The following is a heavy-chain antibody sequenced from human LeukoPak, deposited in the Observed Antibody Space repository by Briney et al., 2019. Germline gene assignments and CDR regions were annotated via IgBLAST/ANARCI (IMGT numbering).Heavy chain of an antibody. V-gene: IGHV4-30-2*01. D-gene: IGHD6-13*01. J-gene: IGHJ4*02. CDR1: GGSISSGGYY. CDR2: IYHSGST. CDR3: ARDRIAAAGTEGY. Sequence: SETLSLTCTVSGGSISSGGYYWSWIRQPPGKGLEWIGYIYHSGSTYYNPSLKSRVTISVDRSKNQFSLKLSSVTAADTAVYYRARDRIAAAGTEGYWGQGTLVTVSS.